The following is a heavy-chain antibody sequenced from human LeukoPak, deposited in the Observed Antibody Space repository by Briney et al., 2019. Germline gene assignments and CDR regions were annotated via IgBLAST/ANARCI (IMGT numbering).Heavy chain of an antibody. V-gene: IGHV3-66*02. CDR2: IYGGGST. D-gene: IGHD2-15*01. Sequence: GGSLRLSCAVSGLTVSTNYMTWVCQAPGKGLECVSVIYGGGSTYYADSVKGRFTISRDNSKNTLYLQMNSLRAEDTAVYYCAGGGSCYGGTYWGQGTLVTVSS. CDR1: GLTVSTNY. J-gene: IGHJ4*02. CDR3: AGGGSCYGGTY.